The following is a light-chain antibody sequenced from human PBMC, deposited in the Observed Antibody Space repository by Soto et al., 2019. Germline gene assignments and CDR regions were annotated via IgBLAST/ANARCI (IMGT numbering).Light chain of an antibody. Sequence: DIQVTQHPSSLSASVGDRVTITCRTSQGIKNYLAWYQQKPGETPKLLIYAASTLKSGIPPRFSGRGSWTDFTLTINNLQPGDVATYYCQRYYNAPFTFGGGTKVEIK. CDR3: QRYYNAPFT. J-gene: IGKJ4*01. CDR1: QGIKNY. CDR2: AAS. V-gene: IGKV1-27*01.